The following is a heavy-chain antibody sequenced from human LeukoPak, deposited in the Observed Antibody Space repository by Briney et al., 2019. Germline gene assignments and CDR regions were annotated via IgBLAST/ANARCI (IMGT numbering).Heavy chain of an antibody. Sequence: SETLSLTCAVYGGSFSCYYWSWISQPPGKGLEWIGEINHSGSTNYNPSLKSRVTISVDTSKNQFSLKLSSVTAADTAVYYCARQDGYSSSSFDPWGQGTLVTVSS. CDR2: INHSGST. J-gene: IGHJ5*02. CDR3: ARQDGYSSSSFDP. D-gene: IGHD6-13*01. CDR1: GGSFSCYY. V-gene: IGHV4-34*01.